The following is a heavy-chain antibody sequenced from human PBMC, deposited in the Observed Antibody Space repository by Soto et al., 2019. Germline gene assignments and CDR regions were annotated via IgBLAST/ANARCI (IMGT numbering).Heavy chain of an antibody. CDR1: GYRFSSYW. D-gene: IGHD2-8*01. CDR3: ARQGSNGAYYYYGMDV. CDR2: IYPGDSDT. V-gene: IGHV5-51*01. J-gene: IGHJ6*02. Sequence: RGESLKISCKGSGYRFSSYWIAWVRQMPGKGLEWMGIIYPGDSDTIYSPSFQGQVTFSADKSTSTAYLQWSSLKASDTAIYYCARQGSNGAYYYYGMDVWGQGTTVTVSS.